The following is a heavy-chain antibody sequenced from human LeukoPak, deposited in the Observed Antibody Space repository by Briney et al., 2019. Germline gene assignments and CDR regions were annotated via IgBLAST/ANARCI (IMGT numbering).Heavy chain of an antibody. J-gene: IGHJ3*02. V-gene: IGHV4-31*03. CDR2: IYYSGST. D-gene: IGHD3-22*01. CDR3: TYYYDSSGYYVGAFDI. Sequence: SQTLSLTCTVSGGSLSSGGYYWSWIRQHPGKGLEWIGYIYYSGSTYYNPSLKSRVTISVDTSKNQFSLKLGSVTAADTAVYYCTYYYDSSGYYVGAFDIWGQGTMVTVSS. CDR1: GGSLSSGGYY.